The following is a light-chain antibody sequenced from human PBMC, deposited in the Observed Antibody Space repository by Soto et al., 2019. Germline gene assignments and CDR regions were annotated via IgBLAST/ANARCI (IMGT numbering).Light chain of an antibody. Sequence: DIQLTQSPSFLSASVGDRVTITCRASQGISSSLAWYQQKPGEAPKLLIYAASNLQSGVPSRFSGSGSGTDFTLTISRLQPEDFATYYCQQSYSTPTTFGGGTKVDI. CDR2: AAS. CDR1: QGISSS. J-gene: IGKJ4*01. V-gene: IGKV1-39*01. CDR3: QQSYSTPTT.